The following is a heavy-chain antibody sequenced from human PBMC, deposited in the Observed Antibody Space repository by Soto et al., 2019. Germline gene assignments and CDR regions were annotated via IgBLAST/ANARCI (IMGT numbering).Heavy chain of an antibody. Sequence: EVQLVESGGGLVKPGGSLRLSCAASGFTFSSYSMNWVRQAPGKGLEWVSSISSSSSYIYYADSVKGRFNISSDNAKNSMYLHMNSLRARDTAVYYCARDQPEYRYGYGLGYWGQGSLVTVSS. CDR1: GFTFSSYS. V-gene: IGHV3-21*01. CDR3: ARDQPEYRYGYGLGY. CDR2: ISSSSSYI. J-gene: IGHJ4*02. D-gene: IGHD5-18*01.